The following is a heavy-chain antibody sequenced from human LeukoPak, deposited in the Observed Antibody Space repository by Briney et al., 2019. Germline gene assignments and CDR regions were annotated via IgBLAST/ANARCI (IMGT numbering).Heavy chain of an antibody. CDR2: IYYSGST. CDR3: ARRVRRSIEVAGNDAFDI. CDR1: GGSISSSSYY. J-gene: IGHJ3*02. Sequence: SETLSLTCTVSGGSISSSSYYWCWIRQPPGKGLDWLGSIYYSGSTYYNPSLKSRVTISVDTSKNQFSLKLSSVTAADTAVYYCARRVRRSIEVAGNDAFDIWGQGTMVTVSS. D-gene: IGHD6-19*01. V-gene: IGHV4-39*01.